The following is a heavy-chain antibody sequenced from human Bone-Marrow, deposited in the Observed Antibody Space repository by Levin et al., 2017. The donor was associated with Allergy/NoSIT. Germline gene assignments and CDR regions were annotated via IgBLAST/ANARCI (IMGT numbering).Heavy chain of an antibody. D-gene: IGHD3-22*01. CDR1: GFTFSDYY. V-gene: IGHV3-11*01. CDR3: ARAGPYYHDTRGLQH. J-gene: IGHJ1*01. CDR2: ITSSGSTI. Sequence: GGSLRLSCAASGFTFSDYYMGWIRQAPGKGLEWVSYITSSGSTIHYADSVKGRFTISRDNAKNSLYLQMNSLRAEDTAVYYGARAGPYYHDTRGLQHWGQGTLVTVSS.